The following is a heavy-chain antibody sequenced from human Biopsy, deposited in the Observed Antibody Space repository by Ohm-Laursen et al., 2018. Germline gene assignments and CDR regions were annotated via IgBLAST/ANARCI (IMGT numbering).Heavy chain of an antibody. CDR3: AKDLRNNNWGVEN. D-gene: IGHD7-27*01. V-gene: IGHV3-30*18. CDR1: GFSFSSYG. CDR2: ISDDGRNK. Sequence: SLRLSCTAPGFSFSSYGMHWVRQAPGKGLEWVAVISDDGRNKYHVDSVKGRFTISRDNSKNTLYLQMNNLRAEDTAVFYCAKDLRNNNWGVENWGQGTLVIVSS. J-gene: IGHJ4*02.